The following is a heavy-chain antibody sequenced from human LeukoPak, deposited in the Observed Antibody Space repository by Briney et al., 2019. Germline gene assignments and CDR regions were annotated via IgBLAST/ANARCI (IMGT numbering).Heavy chain of an antibody. CDR2: INHSGST. V-gene: IGHV4-34*01. D-gene: IGHD3-10*01. CDR3: AREPHSMKYYYGSGSLAGILDV. Sequence: SETLSLTCAVYGGSFSGYYWSWIRQPPGKGLEWIGEINHSGSTNYNPSLKSRVTISVDTSKNQFSLKLSSVTAADTAVYYCAREPHSMKYYYGSGSLAGILDVWGKGTTVTVSS. CDR1: GGSFSGYY. J-gene: IGHJ6*04.